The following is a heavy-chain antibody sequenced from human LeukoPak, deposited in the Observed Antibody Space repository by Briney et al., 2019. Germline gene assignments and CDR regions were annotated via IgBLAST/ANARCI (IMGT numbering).Heavy chain of an antibody. D-gene: IGHD4-17*01. Sequence: SETLSLTCAVYGGSFSGYYWSWIRQPPGKGLEWIGEINHSGSTKYNPSLKSRVTISVDTSRNQFSLKLSSVTAADTAVYYCARTTVTQYYFDYWGQGTLVTVSS. J-gene: IGHJ4*02. CDR1: GGSFSGYY. V-gene: IGHV4-34*01. CDR3: ARTTVTQYYFDY. CDR2: INHSGST.